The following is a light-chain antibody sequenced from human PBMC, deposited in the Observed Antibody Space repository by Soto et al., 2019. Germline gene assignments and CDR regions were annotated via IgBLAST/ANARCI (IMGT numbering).Light chain of an antibody. Sequence: EIVLTQSPGTLSLSPGERATLSCRASQSVSSSYLAWYQQKPGQAPRLLIYGASRRATRIPDRFSGSGAGTDFTLTISRLEPEDFAVYYCQQYGSSPPNAFGQGTKLEIK. CDR2: GAS. CDR1: QSVSSSY. CDR3: QQYGSSPPNA. J-gene: IGKJ2*01. V-gene: IGKV3-20*01.